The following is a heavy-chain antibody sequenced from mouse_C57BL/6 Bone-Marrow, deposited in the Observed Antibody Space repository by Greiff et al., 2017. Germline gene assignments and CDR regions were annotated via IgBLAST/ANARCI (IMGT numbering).Heavy chain of an antibody. CDR3: ASITTVVGYFDV. Sequence: VQLQQSGPGLVQPSQSLSITCTVSGFSLTSYGVHWVRQSPGKGLEWLGVIWSGGSTDYNAAFISRLSISKDNSKSQVFFKMNSLQADDTAIYYCASITTVVGYFDVWGTGTTVTVSS. V-gene: IGHV2-2*01. J-gene: IGHJ1*03. CDR2: IWSGGST. CDR1: GFSLTSYG. D-gene: IGHD1-1*01.